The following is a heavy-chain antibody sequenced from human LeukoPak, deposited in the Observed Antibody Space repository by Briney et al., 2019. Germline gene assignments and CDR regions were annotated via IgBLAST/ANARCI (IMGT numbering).Heavy chain of an antibody. D-gene: IGHD3-22*01. V-gene: IGHV3-74*01. J-gene: IGHJ4*02. CDR3: VRDWGYDSSGYWQKYFDT. CDR1: GFTLSDHY. Sequence: PGGSLRLSCAASGFTLSDHYMHWVRQAPGKGLVWVSRINHDGSSTNYADSVKGRFTISRDNAKNTLYLQMNSLRAEDTAVYYCVRDWGYDSSGYWQKYFDTWGQGTLVTVSS. CDR2: INHDGSST.